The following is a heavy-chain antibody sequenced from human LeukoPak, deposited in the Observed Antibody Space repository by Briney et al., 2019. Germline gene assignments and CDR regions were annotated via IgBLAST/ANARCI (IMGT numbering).Heavy chain of an antibody. J-gene: IGHJ4*02. D-gene: IGHD2/OR15-2a*01. Sequence: AASVKVSCKASGYTFTGYYMHWARQAPGQGLEWMGWINPNSGGTNYAQKFQGRVTMTRDTSISTAYMELSRLRSDDTAVYYCARDLSLGRGSRISVMGYWGQGTLVTVSS. CDR3: ARDLSLGRGSRISVMGY. V-gene: IGHV1-2*02. CDR1: GYTFTGYY. CDR2: INPNSGGT.